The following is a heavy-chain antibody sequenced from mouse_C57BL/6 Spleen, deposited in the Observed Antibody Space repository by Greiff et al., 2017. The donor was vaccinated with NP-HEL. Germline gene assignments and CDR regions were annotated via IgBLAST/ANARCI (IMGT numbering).Heavy chain of an antibody. CDR2: ISRGGDYI. CDR3: TKGGSSRYWYFDV. CDR1: GFTFSSYA. V-gene: IGHV5-9-1*02. D-gene: IGHD1-1*01. Sequence: EVQGVESGEGLVKPGGSLKLSCAASGFTFSSYAMSWVRQTPEKRLEWVAYISRGGDYIYYADTVKGRFTLSRDNARNALCLQMSSLKSEDTAVYYCTKGGSSRYWYFDVWGTGTTVTVSS. J-gene: IGHJ1*03.